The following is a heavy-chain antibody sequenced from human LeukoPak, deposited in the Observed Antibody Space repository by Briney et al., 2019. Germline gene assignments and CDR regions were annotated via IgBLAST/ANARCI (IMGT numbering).Heavy chain of an antibody. J-gene: IGHJ4*02. CDR2: ISGSGGST. CDR1: GFTFSSYA. D-gene: IGHD3-22*01. Sequence: TGGSLRLSCAASGFTFSSYAMSWVRQAPGKGLEWVSAISGSGGSTYYADSVKGRFTISRDNSKNTLYLQMNSLRVEDTAVYYCARDQYYYDSSGYFYDFWGQGTLVTVSS. V-gene: IGHV3-23*01. CDR3: ARDQYYYDSSGYFYDF.